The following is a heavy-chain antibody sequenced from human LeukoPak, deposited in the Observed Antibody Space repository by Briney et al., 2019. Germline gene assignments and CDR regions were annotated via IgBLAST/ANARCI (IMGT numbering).Heavy chain of an antibody. V-gene: IGHV3-30-3*01. Sequence: GGSLRLSCAASGFTFSSYAMHWVRQAPGKGLEWVAVISYDGSNKYYADSVKGRFTISRDNSKNTLYLQMNSLRVEDTSVYYCAKDAIVGATLPFDYWGQGTLVTVSS. D-gene: IGHD1-26*01. CDR3: AKDAIVGATLPFDY. J-gene: IGHJ4*02. CDR1: GFTFSSYA. CDR2: ISYDGSNK.